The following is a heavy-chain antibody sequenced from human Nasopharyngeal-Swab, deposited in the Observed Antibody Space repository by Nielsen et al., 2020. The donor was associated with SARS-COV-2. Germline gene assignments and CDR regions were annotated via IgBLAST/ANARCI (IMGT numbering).Heavy chain of an antibody. D-gene: IGHD3-3*01. CDR1: GGSISSYY. V-gene: IGHV4-59*08. CDR3: ARVITIFGVGPYYFDY. J-gene: IGHJ4*02. Sequence: SETLSLTCTVSGGSISSYYWSWIRQPPGKGLEWIGYIYYNGSTNYNPSLKSRVTISVDTSKNQFSLKLSSVTAADTAVYYCARVITIFGVGPYYFDYWGQGTLVTVSS. CDR2: IYYNGST.